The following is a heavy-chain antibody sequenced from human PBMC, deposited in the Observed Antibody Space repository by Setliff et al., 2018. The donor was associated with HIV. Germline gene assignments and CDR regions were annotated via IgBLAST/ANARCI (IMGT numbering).Heavy chain of an antibody. Sequence: PSETLSLTCAVYGGSFSGYYWSWIRQPPGKGLEWIGEINHSGSTNYNPSLKSRVTISVDTSKNQFSLKLSSVTAADTAVYYCAKDLVYYDSSGDLDYWGQGTLVTVS. CDR2: INHSGST. D-gene: IGHD3-22*01. CDR1: GGSFSGYY. CDR3: AKDLVYYDSSGDLDY. J-gene: IGHJ4*02. V-gene: IGHV4-34*01.